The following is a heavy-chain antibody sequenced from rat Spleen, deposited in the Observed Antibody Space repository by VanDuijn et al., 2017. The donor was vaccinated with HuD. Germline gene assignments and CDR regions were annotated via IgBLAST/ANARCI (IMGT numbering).Heavy chain of an antibody. J-gene: IGHJ4*01. D-gene: IGHD1-1*01. CDR1: GFTFSDYY. CDR2: ISYDGRST. Sequence: EVQLVESGGGLVQPGRSLNLSCAASGFTFSDYYMAWVRQAPTKGLEWVASISYDGRSTYYRDSVKGRFTISKDNAKSTLYLQMDSLRSEDTATYYCTREGPITTVVTGVMDAWGQGASVTVSS. V-gene: IGHV5-20*01. CDR3: TREGPITTVVTGVMDA.